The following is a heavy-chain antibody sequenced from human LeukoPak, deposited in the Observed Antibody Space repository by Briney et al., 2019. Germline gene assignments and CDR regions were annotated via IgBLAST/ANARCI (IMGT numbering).Heavy chain of an antibody. CDR3: ARGGFYGLDAFDI. V-gene: IGHV1-2*04. CDR1: GYTFTVYY. CDR2: INPNSGGT. J-gene: IGHJ3*02. D-gene: IGHD4-17*01. Sequence: ASVKVSFKASGYTFTVYYMYWVRQAPGQGLEWMGWINPNSGGTNYAQKFQGWVTMTRDTSISTAYMELSRLRSDDTAVYYCARGGFYGLDAFDIWGQGTMVTVSS.